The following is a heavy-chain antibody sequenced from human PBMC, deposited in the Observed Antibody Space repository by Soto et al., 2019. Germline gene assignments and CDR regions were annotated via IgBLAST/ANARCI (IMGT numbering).Heavy chain of an antibody. D-gene: IGHD2-15*01. J-gene: IGHJ4*01. CDR2: IIPIFGTA. CDR1: GGTFSSYA. V-gene: IGHV1-69*13. CDR3: ARPATGYCSGGSCPYYFDY. Sequence: ASVKVSCKASGGTFSSYAISWVRQAPGQGLEWMGGIIPIFGTANYAQKFQGRVTITADESTSTAYMELSSLRSEDTAVYYCARPATGYCSGGSCPYYFDYWGHGTLVTVSS.